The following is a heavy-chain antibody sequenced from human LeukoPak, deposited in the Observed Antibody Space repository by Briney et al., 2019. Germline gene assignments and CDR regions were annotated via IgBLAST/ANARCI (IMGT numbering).Heavy chain of an antibody. CDR3: AAVRRGSYGYFGY. D-gene: IGHD1-26*01. CDR2: INPNSGGT. CDR1: GYTFTGYY. J-gene: IGHJ4*02. Sequence: ASVKVSCKASGYTFTGYYMHWVRQAPGQGLEWMGRINPNSGGTNYAQKFQGRVTMTRDTSISTAYMELSRLRSDDTAVYYCAAVRRGSYGYFGYWGQGTLVTVSS. V-gene: IGHV1-2*06.